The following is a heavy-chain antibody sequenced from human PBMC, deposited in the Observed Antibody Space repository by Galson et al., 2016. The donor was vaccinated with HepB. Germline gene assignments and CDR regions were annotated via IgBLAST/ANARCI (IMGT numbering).Heavy chain of an antibody. CDR1: GYTFTSYG. V-gene: IGHV1-18*04. CDR2: ISTYNADI. CDR3: AWRNTGYCTTTSCSDLAYFQH. J-gene: IGHJ1*01. D-gene: IGHD2-2*01. Sequence: SVKVSCKASGYTFTSYGISWVRQAPGQGLEWMGWISTYNADIKYAQKFQGRVSLTTDISTSTAYMEVRSLRSDDTAVYYCAWRNTGYCTTTSCSDLAYFQHWGQGTLVTVSS.